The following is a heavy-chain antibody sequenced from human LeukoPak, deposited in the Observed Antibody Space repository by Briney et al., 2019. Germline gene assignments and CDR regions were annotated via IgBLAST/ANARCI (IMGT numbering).Heavy chain of an antibody. CDR1: GFTFSDYY. Sequence: PGGSLRLSCAASGFTFSDYYMSWIRQAPGKGLEWVSYISSSGSTIYYADSVKGRFTISRDNAKNSLYLQMNSLRAEDTAVYYCARDLTIFGVVLPTGWGPGNWFDPWGQGTLVTVSS. CDR2: ISSSGSTI. CDR3: ARDLTIFGVVLPTGWGPGNWFDP. J-gene: IGHJ5*02. D-gene: IGHD3-3*01. V-gene: IGHV3-11*01.